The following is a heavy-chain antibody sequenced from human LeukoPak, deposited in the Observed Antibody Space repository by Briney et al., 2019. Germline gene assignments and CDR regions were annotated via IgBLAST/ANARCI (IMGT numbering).Heavy chain of an antibody. V-gene: IGHV3-7*01. CDR3: ASSGSYRFDY. D-gene: IGHD1-26*01. Sequence: GGSLRLSCAASGFTFSSYWMNWARQAPGKGLEWVASINHNGNVNYYVDSVKGRFTISRDNAKNSLYLQMNSLRDEDTAVYYCASSGSYRFDYWGQGTLVTVSS. CDR1: GFTFSSYW. CDR2: INHNGNVN. J-gene: IGHJ4*02.